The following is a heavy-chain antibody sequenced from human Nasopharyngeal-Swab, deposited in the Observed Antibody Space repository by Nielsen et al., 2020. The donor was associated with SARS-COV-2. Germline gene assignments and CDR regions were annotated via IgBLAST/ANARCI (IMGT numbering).Heavy chain of an antibody. J-gene: IGHJ5*02. Sequence: GESLKISCAASGFTFSSYTMNWVRQAPGKGLEWVSYISTSGATIHYADSVWGRFTISRDNAKKSLHLQMNSLRAEDTAVYYCARASRGWSWGQGTPVTVSS. D-gene: IGHD6-19*01. CDR2: ISTSGATI. CDR1: GFTFSSYT. V-gene: IGHV3-48*04. CDR3: ARASRGWS.